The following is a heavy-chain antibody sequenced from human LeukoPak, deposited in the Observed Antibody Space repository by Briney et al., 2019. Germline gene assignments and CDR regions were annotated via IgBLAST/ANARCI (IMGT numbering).Heavy chain of an antibody. CDR2: ISYDGRNK. D-gene: IGHD2-2*01. Sequence: GKSLRLSCAASGFTFNNYGMHWVRQAPGKGLEWVAVISYDGRNKHYPDSVKGRFTISRDISTDTLWLQMDSLRTEDTAVYYCAKGPLRGTAAAIDYWGQGPLVTVSS. CDR3: AKGPLRGTAAAIDY. CDR1: GFTFNNYG. J-gene: IGHJ4*02. V-gene: IGHV3-30*18.